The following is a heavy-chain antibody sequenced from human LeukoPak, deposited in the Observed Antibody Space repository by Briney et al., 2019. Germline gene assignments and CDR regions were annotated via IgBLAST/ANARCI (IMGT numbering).Heavy chain of an antibody. CDR2: IYYSGST. CDR3: ARVLRWLNPRTARWFDP. D-gene: IGHD3-22*01. V-gene: IGHV4-39*07. Sequence: PSETLSLTCTVSGGSISSSSYYWGWIRQPPGKGLEWIGSIYYSGSTYYNPSLKSRVTISVDSSKNQFSLKLSSVTAADTAVYYCARVLRWLNPRTARWFDPWDQGTLVTVSS. CDR1: GGSISSSSYY. J-gene: IGHJ5*02.